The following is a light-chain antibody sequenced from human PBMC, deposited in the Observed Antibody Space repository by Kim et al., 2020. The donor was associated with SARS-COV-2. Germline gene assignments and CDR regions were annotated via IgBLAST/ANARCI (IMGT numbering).Light chain of an antibody. Sequence: SPGERATLSCRASQSVSSNLAWYQQTPGQAPRLLIYGASTRATGIPARFSGSGSGTEFTLTISSLQSEDFAVYYCQQYNNWPPWTFSQGTKVDIK. CDR3: QQYNNWPPWT. V-gene: IGKV3-15*01. CDR2: GAS. CDR1: QSVSSN. J-gene: IGKJ1*01.